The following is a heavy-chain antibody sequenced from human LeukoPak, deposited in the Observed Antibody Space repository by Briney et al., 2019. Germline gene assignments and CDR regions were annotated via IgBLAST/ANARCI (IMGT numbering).Heavy chain of an antibody. CDR2: ISYDGSNK. CDR3: ARAAAGAFDI. CDR1: GFTFSSYA. V-gene: IGHV3-30*04. J-gene: IGHJ3*02. Sequence: GGSLRLSCAASGFTFSSYAMHWVRQAPGKGLEWVAVISYDGSNKYYADSVKGRFTISRDNAKNSLYLQMNSLRAEDTAVYYCARAAAGAFDIWGQGTMVTVSS.